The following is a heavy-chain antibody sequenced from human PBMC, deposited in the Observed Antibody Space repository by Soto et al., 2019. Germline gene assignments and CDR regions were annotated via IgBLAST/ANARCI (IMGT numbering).Heavy chain of an antibody. J-gene: IGHJ5*02. V-gene: IGHV4-34*01. CDR1: GGSFSGYY. CDR2: INHSGST. Sequence: SETLSLTCAVYGGSFSGYYWSWIRQPPGKGLEWIGEINHSGSTNYNPSLKSRVTISVDTSKNQFSLKLSSVTAADTAVYYCARVTPSRNYGSGSYYSLGFDPWGQGTLVTVS. CDR3: ARVTPSRNYGSGSYYSLGFDP. D-gene: IGHD3-10*01.